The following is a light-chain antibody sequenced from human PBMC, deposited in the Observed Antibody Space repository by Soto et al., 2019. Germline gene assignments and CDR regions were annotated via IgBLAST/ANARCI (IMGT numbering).Light chain of an antibody. V-gene: IGKV3-20*01. J-gene: IGKJ1*01. CDR2: GAS. CDR3: QQYGSSPGT. Sequence: EIVLTQSPGTLSLSPGERATLSCRASQSVSSSYLAWYQQKPGQAPRLLIYGASSRATGIPDRFSGSGSGXXXXXXXXXLEPEDFAVYYCQQYGSSPGTFGQGTKXXIK. CDR1: QSVSSSY.